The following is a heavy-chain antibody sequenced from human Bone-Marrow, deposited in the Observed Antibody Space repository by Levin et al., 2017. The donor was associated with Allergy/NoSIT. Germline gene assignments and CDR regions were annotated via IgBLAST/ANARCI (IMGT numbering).Heavy chain of an antibody. CDR3: ARQLWLGYYYYGMDV. V-gene: IGHV5-51*01. CDR2: IYPGDSDT. D-gene: IGHD5-18*01. CDR1: GYSFTSYW. J-gene: IGHJ6*02. Sequence: GGSLRLSCKGSGYSFTSYWIGWVRQMPGKGLEWMGIIYPGDSDTRYSPSFQGQVTISADKSISTAYLQWSSLKASDTAMYYCARQLWLGYYYYGMDVWGQGTTVTVSS.